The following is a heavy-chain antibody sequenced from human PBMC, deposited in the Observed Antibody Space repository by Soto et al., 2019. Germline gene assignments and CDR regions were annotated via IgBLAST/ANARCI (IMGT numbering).Heavy chain of an antibody. J-gene: IGHJ1*01. CDR3: ARGWNDFPH. V-gene: IGHV1-69*06. Sequence: QVQLVQSGAEVKKPGSSVKVSCKASGGTFSSYVITWVRQAPGQGLECMGGIIPMSGTANYAQKFQGRVTITADKSTSTAYMELSRLRSEDTAVYYCARGWNDFPHWGQGTLVTVSS. CDR2: IIPMSGTA. D-gene: IGHD1-1*01. CDR1: GGTFSSYV.